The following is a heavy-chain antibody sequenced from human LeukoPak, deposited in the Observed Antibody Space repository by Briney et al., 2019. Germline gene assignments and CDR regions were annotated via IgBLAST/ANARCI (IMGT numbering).Heavy chain of an antibody. J-gene: IGHJ4*02. CDR1: GFTFSLYG. D-gene: IGHD3-10*01. V-gene: IGHV3-30*18. CDR3: AKDGRGRTFFGDIEY. CDR2: ISNDGDSE. Sequence: PGGSLRLSCAASGFTFSLYGMHWVRQAPGKGLEWVALISNDGDSEYYIDSVKGRFTISRDNAKDTLYLQMNSRRGEDTAVYYCAKDGRGRTFFGDIEYWGQGTLVAVSS.